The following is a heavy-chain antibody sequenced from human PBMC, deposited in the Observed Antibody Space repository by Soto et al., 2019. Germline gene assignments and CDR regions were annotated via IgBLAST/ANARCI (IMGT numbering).Heavy chain of an antibody. D-gene: IGHD3-3*01. CDR1: GYSISSGYY. Sequence: SETLSLTCAVSGYSISSGYYWGWIRQPPGKGLEWIGSIYHSGSTYYSPSLKSRVTISVDTSKNQFSLKLSSVTAADTAVYYCARAGRDYDFWSGYLGGEENHYYFDYWGQGTLVTVSS. V-gene: IGHV4-38-2*01. CDR2: IYHSGST. J-gene: IGHJ4*02. CDR3: ARAGRDYDFWSGYLGGEENHYYFDY.